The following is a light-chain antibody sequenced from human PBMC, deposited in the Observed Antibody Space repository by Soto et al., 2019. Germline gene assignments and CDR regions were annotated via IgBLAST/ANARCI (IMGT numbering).Light chain of an antibody. CDR3: ATWYSSLNVVL. CDR1: TTNIGSHY. J-gene: IGLJ2*01. CDR2: DDD. V-gene: IGLV1-51*01. Sequence: QSVLTQPPSVSAAPGEKVTISCSGSTTNIGSHYVSWYQQLPRTAPKLLIYDDDSRPSGMPDRFSGAKSGTSATLGITGLQNGDEADYYCATWYSSLNVVLFGGGTKLTVL.